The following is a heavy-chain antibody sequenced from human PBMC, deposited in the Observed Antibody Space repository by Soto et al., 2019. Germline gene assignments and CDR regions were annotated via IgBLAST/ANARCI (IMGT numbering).Heavy chain of an antibody. V-gene: IGHV3-23*01. CDR3: AKEWSQGYYFDY. CDR1: GFAFSNYA. J-gene: IGHJ4*02. Sequence: EVQLLESGGDLVQPGGSLRLSCAASGFAFSNYAMNWVRQAPGKGLEWVSVISGGGGTTYYADSVKGRFTISRDNSKKTLYLQMSSLRGDDTAVYYCAKEWSQGYYFDYWGQGTLV. CDR2: ISGGGGTT. D-gene: IGHD2-15*01.